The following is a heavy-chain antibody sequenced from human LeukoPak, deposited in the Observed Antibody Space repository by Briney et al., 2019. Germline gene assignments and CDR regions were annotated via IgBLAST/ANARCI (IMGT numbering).Heavy chain of an antibody. J-gene: IGHJ4*02. CDR3: ARGRRDGYNFHQIDY. Sequence: SETLSLTCTVSGGSITRSSYYWGWIRQPPGKGLEWIGNIYYSGNTYYNPSLKSRITISLDTSKTQFSLKVRSVTAADTAVYYCARGRRDGYNFHQIDYWGQGTLVTVSS. CDR2: IYYSGNT. CDR1: GGSITRSSYY. V-gene: IGHV4-39*07. D-gene: IGHD5-24*01.